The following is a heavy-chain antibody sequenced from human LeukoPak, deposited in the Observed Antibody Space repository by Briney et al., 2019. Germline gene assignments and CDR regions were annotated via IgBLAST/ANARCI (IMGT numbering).Heavy chain of an antibody. Sequence: GGSLRLSCAASGFTVSSNYMSWVRQAPGKGLEWVSVIYSGGSTYYADSVKGRFTISRDNSKNTLYLQMNSLRAEDTAVYYCARDHIGYLTYYFDYWGQGTLVTVSS. V-gene: IGHV3-53*01. J-gene: IGHJ4*02. CDR2: IYSGGST. CDR1: GFTVSSNY. CDR3: ARDHIGYLTYYFDY. D-gene: IGHD2-21*01.